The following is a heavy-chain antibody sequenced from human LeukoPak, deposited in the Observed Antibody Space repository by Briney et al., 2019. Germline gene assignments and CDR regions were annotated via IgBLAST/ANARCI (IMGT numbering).Heavy chain of an antibody. V-gene: IGHV5-51*01. CDR3: ARQQVAYYYYYGMDV. D-gene: IGHD2-15*01. Sequence: GESLKISCKGSGYSFTTYWIAWGRRRPGKGLGWMGIIYPGDSDTRYSPSFQGQVTISADKSISTAFLQWSSLKASDTAMYYCARQQVAYYYYYGMDVWGKGTTVTVSS. CDR2: IYPGDSDT. J-gene: IGHJ6*04. CDR1: GYSFTTYW.